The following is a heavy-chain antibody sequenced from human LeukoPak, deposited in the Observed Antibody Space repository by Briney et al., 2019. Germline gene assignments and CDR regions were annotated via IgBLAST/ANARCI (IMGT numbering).Heavy chain of an antibody. CDR3: ASRSGRNYYGMDV. CDR1: GGSISSYY. CDR2: SYYSGRT. Sequence: SETLSLTCTVSGGSISSYYWNWVRQPPGKGLEWIGYSYYSGRTKCNPSLESRVTISVDTSKEQFTLKLSSVTAADTAVYYCASRSGRNYYGMDVWGQGTTVTVSS. V-gene: IGHV4-59*01. J-gene: IGHJ6*02. D-gene: IGHD3-10*01.